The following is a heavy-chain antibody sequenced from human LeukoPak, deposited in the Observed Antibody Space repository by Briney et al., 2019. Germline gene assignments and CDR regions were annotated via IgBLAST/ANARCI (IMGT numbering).Heavy chain of an antibody. CDR2: INPKSGAT. V-gene: IGHV1-2*02. D-gene: IGHD4-17*01. CDR1: GYTFTGQY. J-gene: IGHJ3*02. CDR3: ASEMTTVTAGDAFDI. Sequence: ASVKVSCKASGYTFTGQYLHWVRQAPGQGLEWMGWINPKSGATNYAQKFQGRVTMTRDTSISTAYMELSRLRSDDTAVYYCASEMTTVTAGDAFDIWGQGTMVTVSS.